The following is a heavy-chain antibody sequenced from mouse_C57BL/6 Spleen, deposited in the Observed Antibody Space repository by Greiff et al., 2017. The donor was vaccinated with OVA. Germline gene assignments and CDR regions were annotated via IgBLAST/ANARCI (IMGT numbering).Heavy chain of an antibody. CDR1: GYTFTDYY. CDR3: ARSGVPQGSHWYFDV. V-gene: IGHV1-26*01. J-gene: IGHJ1*03. D-gene: IGHD1-1*01. CDR2: INPNNGGT. Sequence: VQLQQSGPELVKPGASVKISCKASGYTFTDYYMNWVKQSHGKSLEWIGDINPNNGGTSYNQKFKGKATLTVDKSSSTAYMELRSLTSEDSAVYYCARSGVPQGSHWYFDVWGTGTTVTVSS.